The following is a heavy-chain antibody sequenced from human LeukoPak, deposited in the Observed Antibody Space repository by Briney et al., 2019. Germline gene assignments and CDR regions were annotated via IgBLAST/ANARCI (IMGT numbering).Heavy chain of an antibody. D-gene: IGHD3-22*01. Sequence: EGSLRLSCAASGFTFNSYEMNWVRQAPGKGLEWVSYISSSGSTMYYADSVKGRFTISRDNAKNSLYLQMNSLRADDTAIYYCSRNYYDSSGYLDYFDYWGQGTLVTVSS. CDR2: ISSSGSTM. CDR1: GFTFNSYE. CDR3: SRNYYDSSGYLDYFDY. J-gene: IGHJ4*02. V-gene: IGHV3-48*03.